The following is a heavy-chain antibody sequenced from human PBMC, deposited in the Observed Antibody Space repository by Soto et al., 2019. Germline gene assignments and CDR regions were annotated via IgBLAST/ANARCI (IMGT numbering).Heavy chain of an antibody. Sequence: GGSLRLSCAASGFTFSSYGMHWVRQAPGKGLEWVAVISYDGSNKYYADSVKGRFTISRDNSKNTLYLQMNSLRAEDTAVYYRAKGLYCSSTSCYINYGMDVWGQGTTVTVSS. V-gene: IGHV3-30*18. CDR1: GFTFSSYG. CDR2: ISYDGSNK. CDR3: AKGLYCSSTSCYINYGMDV. J-gene: IGHJ6*02. D-gene: IGHD2-2*02.